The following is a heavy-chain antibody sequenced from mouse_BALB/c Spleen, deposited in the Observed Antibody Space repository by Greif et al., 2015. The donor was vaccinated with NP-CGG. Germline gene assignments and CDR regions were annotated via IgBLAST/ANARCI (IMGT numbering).Heavy chain of an antibody. D-gene: IGHD2-4*01. J-gene: IGHJ2*01. CDR3: ARGDYDEGGLDY. CDR1: GYTFTDYN. V-gene: IGHV1S29*02. Sequence: VQLQQPGPELVKPGASVKISCKASGYTFTDYNMHWVKQSHGKSLEWIGYIYPYNGGTGYNQKFKSKATLTVDNSSSTAYMELRSLTSEDSAVYYCARGDYDEGGLDYWGQGTTLTVSS. CDR2: IYPYNGGT.